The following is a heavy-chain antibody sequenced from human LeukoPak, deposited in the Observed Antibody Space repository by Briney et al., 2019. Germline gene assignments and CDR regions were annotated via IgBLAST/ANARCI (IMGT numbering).Heavy chain of an antibody. J-gene: IGHJ4*02. Sequence: SETLSLTCTVSGYSISSGYYWGWIRQPPGKGLEWIGSIYHSGSTYYNPSLKSRVTISVDTSKNQFSLKLSSVTAADTAVYYCARAVYNNDDSNYVGPRQYYFDYWGQGTLVTVSS. CDR2: IYHSGST. D-gene: IGHD4-11*01. CDR1: GYSISSGYY. CDR3: ARAVYNNDDSNYVGPRQYYFDY. V-gene: IGHV4-38-2*02.